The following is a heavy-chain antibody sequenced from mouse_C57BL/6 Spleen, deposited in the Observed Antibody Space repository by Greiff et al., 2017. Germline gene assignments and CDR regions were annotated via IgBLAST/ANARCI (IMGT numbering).Heavy chain of an antibody. Sequence: EVQLQQSGPELVKPGASVKISCKASGYTFTDYYMNWVKQSHGKSLEWIGDINPNNGGTSYNQKFKGKATLTVDKSSSTAYMELRSLTSEDSAVYYCAITTVVATYNWYFDVWGTGTTVTVSS. CDR2: INPNNGGT. J-gene: IGHJ1*03. CDR1: GYTFTDYY. V-gene: IGHV1-26*01. CDR3: AITTVVATYNWYFDV. D-gene: IGHD1-1*01.